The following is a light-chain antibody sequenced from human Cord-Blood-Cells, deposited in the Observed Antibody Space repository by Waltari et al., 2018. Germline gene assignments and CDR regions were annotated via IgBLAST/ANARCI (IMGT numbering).Light chain of an antibody. CDR3: QQYNSYSWT. V-gene: IGKV1-5*03. J-gene: IGKJ1*01. CDR2: KAS. Sequence: IQMPHSPSTRSPSVGVTITITCRASQSISSRLAWYQQKPGKTPNLLIYKASSLGSGVPSRFSGSGSGTEFTLTSSSLQPDDFSTYYGQQYNSYSWTFGQGTKVEIK. CDR1: QSISSR.